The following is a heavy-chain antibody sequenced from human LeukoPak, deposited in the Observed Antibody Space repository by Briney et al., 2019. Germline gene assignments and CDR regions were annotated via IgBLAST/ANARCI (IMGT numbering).Heavy chain of an antibody. J-gene: IGHJ4*02. CDR2: IYPGDSDT. CDR3: ARPYCSGGSCYLYYCDY. D-gene: IGHD2-15*01. V-gene: IGHV5-51*01. CDR1: GYSFTSYW. Sequence: GESLKISCKGSGYSFTSYWIGWVRQMSGKGLEWMGIIYPGDSDTRYSPPDQGQVTISVDKSISTAYLQWSSLKASDTAMYYCARPYCSGGSCYLYYCDYWGKRTLGTVSS.